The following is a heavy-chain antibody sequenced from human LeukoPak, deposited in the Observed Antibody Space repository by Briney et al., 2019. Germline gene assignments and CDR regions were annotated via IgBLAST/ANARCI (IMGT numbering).Heavy chain of an antibody. CDR1: GFTFSSYA. V-gene: IGHV3-23*01. D-gene: IGHD3-22*01. CDR3: AKSAVASYYYDSSGYYYFDY. CDR2: ISGNGGST. Sequence: GGSLRLSCAASGFTFSSYAMSWVRQAPGKGLEWVSAISGNGGSTYYADSVKGRFTISRDNSKNTLYPQMDSLRAEDTAVYYCAKSAVASYYYDSSGYYYFDYWSQGTLVTVSS. J-gene: IGHJ4*02.